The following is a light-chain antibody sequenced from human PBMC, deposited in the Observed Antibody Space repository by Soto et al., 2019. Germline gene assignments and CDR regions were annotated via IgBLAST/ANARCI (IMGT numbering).Light chain of an antibody. CDR1: SSNIGSNT. Sequence: QSVLTQPPSASGTPGQRVTISCSGSSSNIGSNTVNWYQQLPGTAPKLLLYSNNQRPSGVPDRFSGSKSGTSASLAISGLQSEDEADYYCAAWDDSLNAQVFGGGSKVTVL. CDR3: AAWDDSLNAQV. V-gene: IGLV1-44*01. J-gene: IGLJ3*02. CDR2: SNN.